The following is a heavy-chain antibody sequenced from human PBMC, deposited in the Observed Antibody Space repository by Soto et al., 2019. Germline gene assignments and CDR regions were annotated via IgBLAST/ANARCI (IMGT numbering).Heavy chain of an antibody. Sequence: VGSLRLSCAASGFTFSSFEMNWVRQAPGRGLEWVSYISSSGGSIYYADSVKGRFTISRDKSTDTLYLHMNSLRAEDTAVYYCARGSAYSDYDLEYWGQGTLVTVSS. CDR3: ARGSAYSDYDLEY. CDR2: ISSSGGSI. CDR1: GFTFSSFE. D-gene: IGHD4-17*01. J-gene: IGHJ4*02. V-gene: IGHV3-48*03.